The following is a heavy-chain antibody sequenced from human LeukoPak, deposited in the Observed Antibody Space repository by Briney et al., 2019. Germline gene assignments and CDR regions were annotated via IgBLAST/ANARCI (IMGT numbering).Heavy chain of an antibody. CDR1: GYTFTGYY. J-gene: IGHJ5*01. Sequence: GASVKVSCKASGYTFTGYYLHWVRQAPGQGLEWMGCVNPNSGDTNYAQKFQGSVTMTRGTSISTVYMELSRLRSDDTAVYYCARASGSYGWFDSWGQGTLVTVSS. D-gene: IGHD1-26*01. CDR3: ARASGSYGWFDS. CDR2: VNPNSGDT. V-gene: IGHV1-2*02.